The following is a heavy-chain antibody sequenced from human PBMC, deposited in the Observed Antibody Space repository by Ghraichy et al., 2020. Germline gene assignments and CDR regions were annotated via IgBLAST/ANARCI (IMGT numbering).Heavy chain of an antibody. D-gene: IGHD2-2*01. CDR1: GFTFNNYV. Sequence: GGSLTLSCAASGFTFNNYVMTWVRQAPGKGLEWVSSISSSGNDIYYADSVKGRFSISRDNSKNSLSLHMYSLRADDTAVYYCARPLSADALSSVDYWGQGTLVTVSS. J-gene: IGHJ4*02. CDR2: ISSSGNDI. V-gene: IGHV3-21*01. CDR3: ARPLSADALSSVDY.